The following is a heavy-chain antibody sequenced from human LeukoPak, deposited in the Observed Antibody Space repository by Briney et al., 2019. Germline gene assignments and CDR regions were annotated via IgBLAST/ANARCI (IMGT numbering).Heavy chain of an antibody. Sequence: PSETLSLTCTVSGGSISSYYWSWIRQPPGKGLEWIGYIYYSGNTNYNPSLKSRVTISVDTSKNQFSLKLSSVTAADTAVYYCARDDYSSGRAFDIWGQGTMVTVSS. J-gene: IGHJ3*02. V-gene: IGHV4-59*01. D-gene: IGHD4-11*01. CDR3: ARDDYSSGRAFDI. CDR1: GGSISSYY. CDR2: IYYSGNT.